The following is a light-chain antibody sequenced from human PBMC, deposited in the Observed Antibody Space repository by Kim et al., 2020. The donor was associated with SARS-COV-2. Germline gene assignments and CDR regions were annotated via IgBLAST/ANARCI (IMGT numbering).Light chain of an antibody. V-gene: IGLV3-9*01. CDR3: QAWGSSTFV. CDR1: DIGGKN. Sequence: VALGQTARITCWGTDIGGKNVHWYQQKPGKAPVLVIYRDTNRPSGIPERFSGSNSGNTATLTISRAQAGDEADYYCQAWGSSTFVFGSGTKLTVL. CDR2: RDT. J-gene: IGLJ1*01.